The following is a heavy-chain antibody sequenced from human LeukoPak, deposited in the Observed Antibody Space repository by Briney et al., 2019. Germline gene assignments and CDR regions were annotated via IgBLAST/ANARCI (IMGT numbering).Heavy chain of an antibody. J-gene: IGHJ5*02. CDR2: IGDSGSPI. V-gene: IGHV3-11*01. CDR3: ARGAGPLFDP. CDR1: GFTFTDYY. Sequence: GGSLRLSCAASGFTFTDYYMSWIGQAPGKGLEWISYIGDSGSPIYYADSVKGRFTISRDNAKNSLYLQMNNLRAEDTAMYYCARGAGPLFDPWGQGTLVTVSS.